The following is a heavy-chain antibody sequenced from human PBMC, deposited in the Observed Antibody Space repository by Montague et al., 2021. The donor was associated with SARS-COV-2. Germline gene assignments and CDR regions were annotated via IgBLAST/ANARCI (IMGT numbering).Heavy chain of an antibody. CDR1: GDSVSSNIAT. Sequence: CAISGDSVSSNIATWNWIRQSPSRGLEWLGRTYYRSKWYNDYAVSVKSRVIINPDTSNNRISLQLNSVTPEYTAVYYCARAYCGGDCYCYWYFDLWGRGTLVTVSS. CDR2: TYYRSKWYN. D-gene: IGHD2-21*02. J-gene: IGHJ2*01. V-gene: IGHV6-1*01. CDR3: ARAYCGGDCYCYWYFDL.